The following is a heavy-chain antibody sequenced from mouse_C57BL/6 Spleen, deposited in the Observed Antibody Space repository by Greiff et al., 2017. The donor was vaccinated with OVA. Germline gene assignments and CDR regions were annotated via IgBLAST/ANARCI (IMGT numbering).Heavy chain of an antibody. CDR1: GYSITSGYY. CDR3: ARDLDYCNYYAMDH. D-gene: IGHD2-1*01. J-gene: IGHJ4*01. V-gene: IGHV3-6*01. CDR2: ISYDGSN. Sequence: EVKLMESGPGLVKPSQSLSLTCSVTGYSITSGYYWNWIRQFPGNQLEWMGYISYDGSNNYNPSLKNRISITRDTSKNQFFLKLNSVTTEDTATYYCARDLDYCNYYAMDHWGQGTSVTVSS.